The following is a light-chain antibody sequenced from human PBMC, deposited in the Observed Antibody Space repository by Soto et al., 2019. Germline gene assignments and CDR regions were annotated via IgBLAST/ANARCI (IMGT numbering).Light chain of an antibody. CDR3: QQYYNGTSVT. CDR2: GTS. Sequence: EIVMTQSPATLSVSPGEGATLSCRASQSVGRSLAWYQQKPGQAPRLLMYGTSARATGIPATFSGSGSGTEFTLTISSGQSDDFAHSYYQQYYNGTSVTFGGGTKVDI. J-gene: IGKJ4*01. V-gene: IGKV3D-15*01. CDR1: QSVGRS.